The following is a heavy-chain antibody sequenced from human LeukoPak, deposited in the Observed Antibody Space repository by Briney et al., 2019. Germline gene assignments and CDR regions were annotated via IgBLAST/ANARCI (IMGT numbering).Heavy chain of an antibody. D-gene: IGHD1-26*01. J-gene: IGHJ3*02. CDR1: GFTFSTYA. CDR2: ISNDGTIQ. Sequence: PGGSLRLSCPTSGFTFSTYAIHWVRQAPGKGLEWVAVISNDGTIQFYADSVKGRFTVSRDNSKNTLYLQMNSLRPEDTAVYYCAKDLRLYSGSCRGPLDIWGQGTVVTVSS. V-gene: IGHV3-30*18. CDR3: AKDLRLYSGSCRGPLDI.